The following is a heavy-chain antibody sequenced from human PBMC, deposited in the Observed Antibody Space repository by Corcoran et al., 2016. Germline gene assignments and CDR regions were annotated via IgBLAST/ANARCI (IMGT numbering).Heavy chain of an antibody. CDR2: IKQDGSEK. Sequence: EVQLVESGGGLVQPGGSLRLSCAASGFTFSSYWMSWVRQAPGKGLEWVANIKQDGSEKYYVDSVKGRFTISRDNAKNSLYLQMNSLRAEDTAVYYCARASHMTTVTRLLPWNYWGQGTLVTVSS. CDR3: ARASHMTTVTRLLPWNY. V-gene: IGHV3-7*01. J-gene: IGHJ4*02. D-gene: IGHD4-17*01. CDR1: GFTFSSYW.